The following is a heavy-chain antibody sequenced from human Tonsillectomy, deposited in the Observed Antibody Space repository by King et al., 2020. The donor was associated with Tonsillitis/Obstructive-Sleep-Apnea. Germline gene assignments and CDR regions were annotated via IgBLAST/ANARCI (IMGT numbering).Heavy chain of an antibody. CDR1: GFSFSDYY. D-gene: IGHD2-2*01. Sequence: HVQLVESGGGLVKPGGSLRLSCAASGFSFSDYYMSWIRQAPGKGLEWVSYRSSSSRYTNYADSVKGRFTISRDNAKNSLYLQMNSLRVEDTAVYYCARDSAEMRYCNSTSCQPHYYYMDVWGKGTTVTVSS. CDR2: RSSSSRYT. CDR3: ARDSAEMRYCNSTSCQPHYYYMDV. J-gene: IGHJ6*03. V-gene: IGHV3-11*05.